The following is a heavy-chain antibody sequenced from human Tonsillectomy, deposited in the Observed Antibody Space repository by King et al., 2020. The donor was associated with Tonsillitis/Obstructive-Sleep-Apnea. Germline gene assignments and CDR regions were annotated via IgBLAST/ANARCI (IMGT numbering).Heavy chain of an antibody. CDR2: IYYSGST. D-gene: IGHD1-26*01. CDR1: GGSISSSSYY. Sequence: HLQLQESGPGLVKPSETLSLTCSVSGGSISSSSYYWGWIRQPPGKGLEWIGSIYYSGSTYYNPSLKSRVTISVDTSKNQFSLKLSSVTAADTAVYYCARHRGGATFPLDYWGQGTLVTVSS. CDR3: ARHRGGATFPLDY. J-gene: IGHJ4*02. V-gene: IGHV4-39*01.